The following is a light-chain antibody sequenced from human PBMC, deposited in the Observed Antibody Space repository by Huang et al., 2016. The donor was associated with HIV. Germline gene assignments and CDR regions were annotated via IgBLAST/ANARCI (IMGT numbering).Light chain of an antibody. J-gene: IGKJ2*01. V-gene: IGKV2-28*01. CDR2: LAS. CDR1: QSLLHESGHNY. Sequence: DIVMTQSPLSLPVTPGEPASISCRSNQSLLHESGHNYLDWYLQKPGQSPQLLIYLASTRAYGGPDRCTGRGSGTDCTLRINKVEAQDVGVYFCMQALQTPYTFGRGTKLEI. CDR3: MQALQTPYT.